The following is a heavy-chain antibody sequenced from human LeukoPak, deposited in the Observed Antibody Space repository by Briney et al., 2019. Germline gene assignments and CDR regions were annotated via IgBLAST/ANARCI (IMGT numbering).Heavy chain of an antibody. CDR1: GFTFSRYA. CDR3: ARAIYSNYDFWSGYLYYFDY. J-gene: IGHJ4*02. D-gene: IGHD3-3*01. V-gene: IGHV3-30-3*01. CDR2: ISYDGSNK. Sequence: GGSLRLSCAASGFTFSRYAMRWVRQAPGKGLEWVAVISYDGSNKYYADSVKGRFTISRDNSKNTLYLQMNSLRAEDTAVYYCARAIYSNYDFWSGYLYYFDYWGQGTLVTVSS.